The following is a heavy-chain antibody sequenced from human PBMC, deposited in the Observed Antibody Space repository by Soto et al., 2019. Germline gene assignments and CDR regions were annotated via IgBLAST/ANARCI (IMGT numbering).Heavy chain of an antibody. J-gene: IGHJ5*02. CDR1: GVSISSGDYY. CDR2: MYYSGST. V-gene: IGHV4-30-4*01. D-gene: IGHD5-12*01. Sequence: SETLSLTCTVSGVSISSGDYYWSWIRQPPGKGPEWIGYMYYSGSTYYNPSLKSRVTISVDTSKNQFSLKLSSVTAADTAVYYCARYSGYEGLRFDPWGQGTLVTVSS. CDR3: ARYSGYEGLRFDP.